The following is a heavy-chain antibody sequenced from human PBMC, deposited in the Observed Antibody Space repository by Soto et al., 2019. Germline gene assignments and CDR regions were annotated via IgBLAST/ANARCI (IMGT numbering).Heavy chain of an antibody. CDR1: GFTFSTYS. Sequence: EVQLVESGGGLVQPGGSLRLSCVASGFTFSTYSMNWVRQAPGKWLEWISYIMSSSSTMYYAGSVKGRFTISRDNANNSLYLQMNSLRDEDTAVYYCARDLRYFDLWGRGTLVTVSS. V-gene: IGHV3-48*02. CDR3: ARDLRYFDL. J-gene: IGHJ2*01. CDR2: IMSSSSTM.